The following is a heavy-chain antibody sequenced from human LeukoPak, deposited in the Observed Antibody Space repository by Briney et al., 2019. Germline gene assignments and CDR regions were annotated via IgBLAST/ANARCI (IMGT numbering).Heavy chain of an antibody. CDR3: AKDRAQQLVLDF. D-gene: IGHD6-13*01. CDR2: IIGSGSST. V-gene: IGHV3-23*01. CDR1: GFTFSSYW. J-gene: IGHJ4*02. Sequence: PGGSLRLSCAASGFTFSSYWMHWVRQAPGKGLVWVSAIIGSGSSTYYADSVKGRFTISRDNSKNTLFLQMNSLRAEDTAVYYCAKDRAQQLVLDFWGQGTLVTVSS.